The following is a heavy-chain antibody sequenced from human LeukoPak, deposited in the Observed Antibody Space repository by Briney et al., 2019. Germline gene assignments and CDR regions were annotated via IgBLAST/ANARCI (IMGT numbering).Heavy chain of an antibody. CDR3: AKDSYYGSGSYFDY. J-gene: IGHJ4*02. CDR1: GFTFSSYA. V-gene: IGHV3-23*01. Sequence: PGGSPRLSCAASGFTFSSYAMSWVRQAPGKGLEWVSAISGSGGSTYYADSVKGRFTISRDNSKNTLYLQMNSLRAEDTAVYYCAKDSYYGSGSYFDYWGQGTLVTVSS. CDR2: ISGSGGST. D-gene: IGHD3-10*01.